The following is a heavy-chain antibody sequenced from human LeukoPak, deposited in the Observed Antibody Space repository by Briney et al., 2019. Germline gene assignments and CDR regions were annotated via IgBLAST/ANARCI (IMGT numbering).Heavy chain of an antibody. D-gene: IGHD2-2*01. J-gene: IGHJ4*02. Sequence: SETLSLTCIVSGVSITSNTYFWDWIRQTPGKGLEWIGSIYYSGSTYYNPSLKGRVTISLDTSKNQFSLKLSSVTAADAAMYYCARVKRKYQLLKPLHETPSHYFDYWGQGTLVTVSS. CDR3: ARVKRKYQLLKPLHETPSHYFDY. CDR1: GVSITSNTYF. CDR2: IYYSGST. V-gene: IGHV4-39*07.